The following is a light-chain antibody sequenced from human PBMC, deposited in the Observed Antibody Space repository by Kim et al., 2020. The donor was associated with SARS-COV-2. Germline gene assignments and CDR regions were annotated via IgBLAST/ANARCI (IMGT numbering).Light chain of an antibody. CDR1: SRRSYY. Sequence: ALGQTVRITCQGDSRRSYYASWYQQKPGQAPVLVIYGKNTRPSGIPDRFSGSSSGNTASLTITGAQAEDEADYYCNSRDSSGNHLVFGGGTQLTVL. J-gene: IGLJ3*02. V-gene: IGLV3-19*01. CDR3: NSRDSSGNHLV. CDR2: GKN.